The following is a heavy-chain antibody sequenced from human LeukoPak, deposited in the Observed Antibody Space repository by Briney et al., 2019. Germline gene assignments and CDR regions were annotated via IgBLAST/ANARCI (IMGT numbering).Heavy chain of an antibody. D-gene: IGHD3-10*01. CDR3: ARGGVSGITMVRGALY. V-gene: IGHV3-64*02. Sequence: PGGSLRLSCAASGFTFSSYAMHWVRQTPGKGLEYVSAISSNGGNTYYVDSVKGRFSISRDNSKNTLYLQMGSLRAEDMAVYYCARGGVSGITMVRGALYWGQGTLVTVSS. J-gene: IGHJ4*02. CDR2: ISSNGGNT. CDR1: GFTFSSYA.